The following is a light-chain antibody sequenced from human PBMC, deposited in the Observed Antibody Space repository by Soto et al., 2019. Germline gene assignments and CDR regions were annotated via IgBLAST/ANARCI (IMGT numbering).Light chain of an antibody. J-gene: IGKJ1*01. Sequence: EIVMTQSPATLSVSPGESATLSCRASQSVSSNLAWYQQRPGQAPRLLMYGASARATGIPARFSGSGSGTEFTLTISSLQSEDFAVYYCQQYYNWPPWTFGLGTKVDIK. CDR2: GAS. CDR3: QQYYNWPPWT. CDR1: QSVSSN. V-gene: IGKV3-15*01.